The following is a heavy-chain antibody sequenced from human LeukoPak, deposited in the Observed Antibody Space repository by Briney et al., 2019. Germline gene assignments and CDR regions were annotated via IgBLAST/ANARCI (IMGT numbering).Heavy chain of an antibody. CDR3: ARAGPGIAVAGTFDY. V-gene: IGHV4-4*09. D-gene: IGHD6-19*01. CDR2: IYTSGST. J-gene: IGHJ4*02. CDR1: SGSISSYY. Sequence: SETLSLTCTVSSGSISSYYWSWIRQPPGKGLEWIGYIYTSGSTNYNPSLKSRVTISVDTSKNQFSLKLSSVTAADTAVYYCARAGPGIAVAGTFDYWGQGTLVTVSS.